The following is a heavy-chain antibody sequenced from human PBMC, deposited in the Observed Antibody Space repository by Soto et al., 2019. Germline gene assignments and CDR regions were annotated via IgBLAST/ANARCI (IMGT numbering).Heavy chain of an antibody. CDR2: ANPFTPGGGSI. Sequence: QVQLVQSGAEVRKPGASVKVSCKTSGYTFANYYIHWVRQAPEQGLEWMGAANPFTPGGGSINYAQKFQGRLSMTIDTSTSTVYMELSSLRSDDTAVYFCVRTESECRTTGCSYYFDSWGQGALVTVSS. CDR3: VRTESECRTTGCSYYFDS. D-gene: IGHD2-2*01. V-gene: IGHV1-46*03. CDR1: GYTFANYY. J-gene: IGHJ4*02.